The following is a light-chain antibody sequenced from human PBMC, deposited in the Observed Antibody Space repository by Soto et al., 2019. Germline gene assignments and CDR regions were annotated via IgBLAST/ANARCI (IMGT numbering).Light chain of an antibody. CDR3: QQYDSYSWT. CDR2: DVS. V-gene: IGKV1-5*01. CDR1: QSVSNW. J-gene: IGKJ1*01. Sequence: DIPMTQSPSTLSASVGERVTITCRASQSVSNWLAWYQHKPGKAPKLLIYDVSSLESGVPSRFSGSGSGTEFILTISSLQPDDFATYYCQQYDSYSWTFGQGTKVEVK.